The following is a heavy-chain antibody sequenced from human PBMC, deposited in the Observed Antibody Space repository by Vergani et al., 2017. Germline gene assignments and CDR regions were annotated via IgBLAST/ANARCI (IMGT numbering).Heavy chain of an antibody. CDR2: IKSKTDGGTT. V-gene: IGHV3-15*01. CDR3: TTLRPLYYYYYGMDV. D-gene: IGHD5/OR15-5a*01. J-gene: IGHJ6*02. Sequence: EVQLVESGGGLVKPGGSLRLSCAASGFTFSNAWMSWVRQAPGKGLEWVGRIKSKTDGGTTDYAAPVKGRFTIARDDSKNTLYLQMNSLKTEDTAVYYCTTLRPLYYYYYGMDVWGQGTTVTVSS. CDR1: GFTFSNAW.